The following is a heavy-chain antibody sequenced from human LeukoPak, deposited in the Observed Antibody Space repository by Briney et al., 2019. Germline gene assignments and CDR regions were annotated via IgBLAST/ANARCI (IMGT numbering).Heavy chain of an antibody. CDR1: VYTFTGYY. CDR3: ARDRGSSLMGNFDY. CDR2: INPNSGGT. V-gene: IGHV1-2*02. D-gene: IGHD1-26*01. J-gene: IGHJ4*02. Sequence: ASVTVSCKASVYTFTGYYMHWVRQAPGQGLEWMGWINPNSGGTNYAQKFQGRVTMTRDTSISTAYMELSRLRSDDTAVYYCARDRGSSLMGNFDYWGQGTLVTVSS.